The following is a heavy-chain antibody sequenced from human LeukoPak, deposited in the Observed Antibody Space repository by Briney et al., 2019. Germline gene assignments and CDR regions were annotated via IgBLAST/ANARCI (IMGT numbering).Heavy chain of an antibody. J-gene: IGHJ1*01. CDR2: ISGSGGST. V-gene: IGHV3-23*01. Sequence: HLGESLKISCAASGFTFSSYWMHWVRQAPGKGLEWVSAISGSGGSTYYADSVKGRFTISRDNSKNTLYLQMNSLRAEDTAVYYCAKLITMIVVAAQYFQHWGQGTLVTVSS. CDR1: GFTFSSYW. CDR3: AKLITMIVVAAQYFQH. D-gene: IGHD3-22*01.